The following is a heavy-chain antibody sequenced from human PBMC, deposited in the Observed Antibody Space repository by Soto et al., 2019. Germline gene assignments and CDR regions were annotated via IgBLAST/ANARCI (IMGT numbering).Heavy chain of an antibody. Sequence: EVQLVESGGGLVQPGGSLRLSCAASGFTFSSYEMNWVRQAPGKGLEWVSYISSSGSTIYYADSVKGRFTISRDNAKNSLYLQMNSLRAEDTAVYYCARGTPSGYGMDVWGQGTTVTVSS. J-gene: IGHJ6*02. CDR1: GFTFSSYE. CDR3: ARGTPSGYGMDV. D-gene: IGHD2-2*01. V-gene: IGHV3-48*03. CDR2: ISSSGSTI.